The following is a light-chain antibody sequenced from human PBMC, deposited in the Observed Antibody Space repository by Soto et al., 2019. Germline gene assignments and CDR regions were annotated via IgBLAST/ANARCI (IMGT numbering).Light chain of an antibody. CDR1: QSVGSNY. J-gene: IGKJ1*01. CDR2: GPS. CDR3: QQYNSYWGT. Sequence: EIVLTQSPGALSLSPGERATLYCRASQSVGSNYLAWYQQKPGQPPRLIIYGPSTRATGIPARFSGSGSGTEFTLTISSLKPDDFETYYCQQYNSYWGTFGQGTKVDIK. V-gene: IGKV3-20*01.